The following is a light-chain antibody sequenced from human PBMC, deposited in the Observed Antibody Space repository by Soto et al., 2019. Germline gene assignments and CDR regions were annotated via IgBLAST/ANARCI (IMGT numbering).Light chain of an antibody. Sequence: DIQMTQSPSAMSASVGDGVTISCRASQDIGNHLAWFQQKPGKVPQRLIYAASSLQTGVPSRFSGSGSGTDFTLTINSLQPEDFATYYCLQHDSFPPTFGQGTRLEIK. CDR3: LQHDSFPPT. CDR2: AAS. J-gene: IGKJ5*01. V-gene: IGKV1-17*03. CDR1: QDIGNH.